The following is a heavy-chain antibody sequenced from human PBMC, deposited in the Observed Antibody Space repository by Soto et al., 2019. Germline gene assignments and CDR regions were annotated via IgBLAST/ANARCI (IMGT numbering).Heavy chain of an antibody. CDR2: IYYSGST. J-gene: IGHJ6*02. V-gene: IGHV4-30-4*01. D-gene: IGHD5-12*01. CDR1: GGSISSGDYY. Sequence: SETLSLTCTVSGGSISSGDYYWSWIRQPPGKGLEWIGYIYYSGSTYYNPSLKSRVTISVDTSKNQFSLKLSSVTAADTAVYYCARXVPGGGSGYDYPYYYYGMDVWGQGTTVTVSS. CDR3: ARXVPGGGSGYDYPYYYYGMDV.